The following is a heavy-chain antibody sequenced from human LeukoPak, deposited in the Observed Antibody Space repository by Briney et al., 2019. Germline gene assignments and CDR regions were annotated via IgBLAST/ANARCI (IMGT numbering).Heavy chain of an antibody. CDR2: ILTSETT. V-gene: IGHV4-4*09. J-gene: IGHJ4*02. D-gene: IGHD1-26*01. CDR3: ARLRVSGSYLYYFDY. Sequence: SETLSLTCTVSGGSISSYHWSWVRQPPGKGLEWIGYILTSETTNYNPSLKSRLTISVDTSKNQFTLRLSSVTAADTAVYYRARLRVSGSYLYYFDYWGQGTLVTVSS. CDR1: GGSISSYH.